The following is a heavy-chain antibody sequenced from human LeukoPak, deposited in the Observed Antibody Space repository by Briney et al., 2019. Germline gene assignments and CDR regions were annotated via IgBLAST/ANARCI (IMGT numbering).Heavy chain of an antibody. J-gene: IGHJ4*02. D-gene: IGHD3-10*01. CDR2: ISGSGGST. V-gene: IGHV3-23*01. CDR3: AREIWFGELLAFDY. CDR1: GFTFSSYA. Sequence: GGSLRLSCAASGFTFSSYAMSWVRQAPGKGLEWVSAISGSGGSTYYADSVKGRFIISRDNSKNTLYLQMNSLRAEDTAVYYCAREIWFGELLAFDYWGQGTLVTVSS.